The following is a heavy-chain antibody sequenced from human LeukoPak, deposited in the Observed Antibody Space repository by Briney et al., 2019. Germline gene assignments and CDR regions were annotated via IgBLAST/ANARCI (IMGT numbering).Heavy chain of an antibody. J-gene: IGHJ5*02. CDR1: GGSFSGYY. CDR3: ARTRGTTVTNLNWFDP. D-gene: IGHD4-17*01. CDR2: INHSGST. Sequence: SETLSLTCAVYGGSFSGYYWSWIRQPPGKGLEWIGEINHSGSTNYNPSLKSRATISVDTSKNQFSLKLSSVTAADTAVYYCARTRGTTVTNLNWFDPWGQGTLVTVSS. V-gene: IGHV4-34*01.